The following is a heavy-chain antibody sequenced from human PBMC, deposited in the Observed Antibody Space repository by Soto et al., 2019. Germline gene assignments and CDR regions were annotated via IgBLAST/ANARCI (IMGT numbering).Heavy chain of an antibody. Sequence: QVQLVESGGGVVPPGRSLRLSCAASGFTFSNYGMHWVRQAPGKGLEWVAVIAHDGSITSYADSVKGRFTVSRDNAKNTVFLQMNSLRTEDTALYYCAKGGAYDYVWENNRDSGGVGPWGQGTPVSVSS. D-gene: IGHD3-16*02. CDR1: GFTFSNYG. CDR2: IAHDGSIT. J-gene: IGHJ5*02. CDR3: AKGGAYDYVWENNRDSGGVGP. V-gene: IGHV3-30*18.